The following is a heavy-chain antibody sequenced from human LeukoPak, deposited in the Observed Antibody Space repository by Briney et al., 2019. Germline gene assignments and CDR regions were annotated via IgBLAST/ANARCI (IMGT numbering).Heavy chain of an antibody. V-gene: IGHV4-39*01. D-gene: IGHD3-3*01. CDR3: AKTLLEWSHYQLDV. CDR2: IYYSGST. CDR1: GGSISSSSYY. Sequence: SETLSLTCTVSGGSISSSSYYWGWIRQPPGKGLEWIGSIYYSGSTYYNPSLKSRVTISVDTSKNQFSLKLSSVTAADTAVYYCAKTLLEWSHYQLDVWGQGTTVTVSS. J-gene: IGHJ6*02.